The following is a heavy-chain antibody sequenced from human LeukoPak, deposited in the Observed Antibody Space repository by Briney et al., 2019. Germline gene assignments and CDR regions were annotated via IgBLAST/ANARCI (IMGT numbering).Heavy chain of an antibody. J-gene: IGHJ4*02. CDR2: IFPGDSDT. CDR1: GYSFSTYW. V-gene: IGHV5-51*01. Sequence: GESLKISCKASGYSFSTYWIGWVRQMPGKGLEWMGIIFPGDSDTRYSPSFQGQVTISADKSVSTAYLQWSSLKASDTAICYCARSDSSGWYYFDYWGQGTLVTVSS. D-gene: IGHD6-19*01. CDR3: ARSDSSGWYYFDY.